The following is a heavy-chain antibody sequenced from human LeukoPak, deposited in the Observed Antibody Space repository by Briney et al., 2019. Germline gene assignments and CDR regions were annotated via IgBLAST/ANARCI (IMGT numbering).Heavy chain of an antibody. Sequence: GGTLRLSCAASGFTVSSYWMSWVRHAPGKGLEWVADIREDGSERHYVDSVKGRFTLSRDNAKNSLYLQMNSLRAEDTAVYYCARDAYWGQGTLVTVTS. V-gene: IGHV3-7*04. CDR1: GFTVSSYW. CDR2: IREDGSER. CDR3: ARDAY. J-gene: IGHJ4*02.